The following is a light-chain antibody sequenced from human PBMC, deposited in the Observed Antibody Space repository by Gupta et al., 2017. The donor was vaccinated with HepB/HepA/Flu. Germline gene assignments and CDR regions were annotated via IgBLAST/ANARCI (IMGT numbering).Light chain of an antibody. Sequence: AIQMTQSPSSLSASVGDRVTITCRASQDIRSGLGWYQQKPGKAPNLLIYAASTLQSGVSSRFSGSGSGTDFTLTISSLQPEDSATYYCRQDYNYPRTFGQGTKVEIK. J-gene: IGKJ1*01. V-gene: IGKV1-6*01. CDR1: QDIRSG. CDR2: AAS. CDR3: RQDYNYPRT.